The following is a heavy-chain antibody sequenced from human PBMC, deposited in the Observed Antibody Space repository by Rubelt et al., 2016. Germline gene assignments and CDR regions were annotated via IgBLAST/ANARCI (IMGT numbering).Heavy chain of an antibody. CDR1: GGSFSGYY. V-gene: IGHV4-34*01. J-gene: IGHJ6*02. D-gene: IGHD6-13*01. CDR3: ARVTRSIEADNYYYYHGMDV. Sequence: QVQLQQWGAGLLKPSKTLSLTCAVYGGSFSGYYWSWIRQPPGKGLEWIGEINHSGSTNYNPSLESRVTTSVDTSKNQVSLKLRSVTAADTAGYYCARVTRSIEADNYYYYHGMDVWGQGTTVTVSS. CDR2: INHSGST.